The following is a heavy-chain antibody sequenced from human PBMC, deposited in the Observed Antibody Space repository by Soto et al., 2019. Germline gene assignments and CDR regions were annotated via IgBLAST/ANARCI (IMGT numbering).Heavy chain of an antibody. Sequence: QVQLQESGPGLVKPSETLSLTCTVSGGSISSYYWSWIRQPPGKGLEWIGYIYYSGSTNYNPSLTSRVTISVDTSKNQFSLKLSSVTAADTAVYYCARGPDISTTHYYYYGMDVWGQGTTVTVSS. J-gene: IGHJ6*02. CDR3: ARGPDISTTHYYYYGMDV. V-gene: IGHV4-59*01. CDR1: GGSISSYY. D-gene: IGHD2-15*01. CDR2: IYYSGST.